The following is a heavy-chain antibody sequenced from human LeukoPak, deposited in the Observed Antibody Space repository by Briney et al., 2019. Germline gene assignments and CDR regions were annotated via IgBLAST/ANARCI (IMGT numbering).Heavy chain of an antibody. J-gene: IGHJ3*02. V-gene: IGHV4-39*01. D-gene: IGHD3-22*01. CDR2: IYYSGST. CDR1: GGSISSSSYY. Sequence: SETLSLTCTVSGGSISSSSYYLGWIRQPPGKGLEWIESIYYSGSTYYNPSLKSRITISVDTSKNQFSLKLSSVTAADTAVYYCARPTRYYYDSSGYYSRSAFDIWGQGTMVTVSS. CDR3: ARPTRYYYDSSGYYSRSAFDI.